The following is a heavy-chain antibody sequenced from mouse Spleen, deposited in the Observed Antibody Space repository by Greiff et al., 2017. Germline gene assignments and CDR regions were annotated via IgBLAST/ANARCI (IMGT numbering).Heavy chain of an antibody. Sequence: QVQLKESGAELVRPGVSVKISCKGSGYTFTDYAMHWVKQSHAKSLEWIGVISTYYGDASYNQKFKGKATMTVDKSSSTAYMELARLTSEDSAIYYCARGNWDAMDYWGQGTSVTVSS. CDR3: ARGNWDAMDY. V-gene: IGHV1S137*01. CDR1: GYTFTDYA. CDR2: ISTYYGDA. J-gene: IGHJ4*01. D-gene: IGHD4-1*01.